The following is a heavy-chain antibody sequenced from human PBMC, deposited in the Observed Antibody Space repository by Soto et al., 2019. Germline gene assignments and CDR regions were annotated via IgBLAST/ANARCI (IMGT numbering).Heavy chain of an antibody. V-gene: IGHV4-31*03. CDR2: IYYNGNS. Sequence: KASETLSLTCTVSGASISSGGFHWTWIRQYPGKGLEWIAYIYYNGNSYYNPALRSRIIISADTSKNQFSLKLSSVTAADTAVYYCARASRDGYNFFDSWGQGTLVTVSS. J-gene: IGHJ4*02. CDR1: GASISSGGFH. D-gene: IGHD5-12*01. CDR3: ARASRDGYNFFDS.